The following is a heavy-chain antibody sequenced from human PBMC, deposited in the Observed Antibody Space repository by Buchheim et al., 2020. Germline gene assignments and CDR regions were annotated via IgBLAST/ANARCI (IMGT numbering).Heavy chain of an antibody. D-gene: IGHD2-15*01. CDR3: ARDHAYCSGGSCYDYYYGMDV. Sequence: EVQLVESGGGLVQPGGSLRLSCAASGFTFSSYWMHWVRQAPGKGLVWVSRINSYGSSTSYADSVKVRFTISRDNAKNTLYLQMSSLRAEDTAVYYYARDHAYCSGGSCYDYYYGMDVWGQGTT. CDR2: INSYGSST. CDR1: GFTFSSYW. J-gene: IGHJ6*02. V-gene: IGHV3-74*01.